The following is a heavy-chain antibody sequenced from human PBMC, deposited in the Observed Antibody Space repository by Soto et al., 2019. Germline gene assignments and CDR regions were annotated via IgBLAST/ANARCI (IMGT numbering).Heavy chain of an antibody. CDR3: ANDPPWYSSSALYYFDY. V-gene: IGHV3-21*01. CDR2: ISSSSSYI. D-gene: IGHD6-13*01. Sequence: PGGSLRLSCAASGFTFSSYSMNWVRQAPGKGLEWVSSISSSSSYIYYADSVKGRFTISRDNAKNSLYLQMNSLRAEDTAVYYCANDPPWYSSSALYYFDYWGQGTLVTVSS. CDR1: GFTFSSYS. J-gene: IGHJ4*02.